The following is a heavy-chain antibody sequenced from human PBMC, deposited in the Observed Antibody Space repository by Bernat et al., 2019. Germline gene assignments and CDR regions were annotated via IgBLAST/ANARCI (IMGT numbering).Heavy chain of an antibody. V-gene: IGHV3-7*04. CDR2: IKQDGSQR. CDR3: ARNAGYCHAYGCSTFDT. Sequence: EVQLVESGGGLVQPGGSLSLTCAASGFSFADYSMTWVRQAPGKGLEWVAAIKQDGSQRNYVDSVKGRFTISRDNAKNSLYLQMDSLRGVDTAVYYCARNAGYCHAYGCSTFDTWGQGTLVTVSS. CDR1: GFSFADYS. D-gene: IGHD3-16*01. J-gene: IGHJ4*02.